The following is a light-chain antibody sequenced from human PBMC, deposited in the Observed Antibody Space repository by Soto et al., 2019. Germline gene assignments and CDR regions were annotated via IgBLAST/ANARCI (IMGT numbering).Light chain of an antibody. Sequence: QSVLTQPPSLSGAPGQTVTISCTGSSSNIGARFDVHWYRHLPGTAPKLLISVNTNGPSGVADRFSGSKSGTSASLAIAGLRAEDEADYNCQSYDSSLAGFVFGTGTKVTVL. CDR1: SSNIGARFD. CDR2: VNT. J-gene: IGLJ1*01. CDR3: QSYDSSLAGFV. V-gene: IGLV1-40*01.